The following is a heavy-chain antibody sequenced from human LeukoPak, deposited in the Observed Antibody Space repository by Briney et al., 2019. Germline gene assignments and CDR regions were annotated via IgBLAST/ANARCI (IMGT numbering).Heavy chain of an antibody. V-gene: IGHV4-31*03. CDR3: ARASFSMAGFGP. Sequence: SETLSLTCTVSGGSISSGGYYWSWIRQHPGKGLEWIGYIYYSGSTYYNPSLKSRVTISVDTSKNQFSLKLSSVTAADTAVYYCARASFSMAGFGPWGQGTLVTVSS. CDR1: GGSISSGGYY. D-gene: IGHD3-3*02. CDR2: IYYSGST. J-gene: IGHJ5*02.